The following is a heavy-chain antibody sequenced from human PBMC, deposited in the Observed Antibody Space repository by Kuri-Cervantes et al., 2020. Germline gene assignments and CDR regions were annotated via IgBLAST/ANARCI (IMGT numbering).Heavy chain of an antibody. Sequence: GGSLRLSCAASGFTFRTYAIHWVRQSPGKGLEWVAVISYDGSSKYYADSVKGRFTISRDNSKNTLYLQMNSLGAEDTAVYYCARTLATRGYYFDYWGQGTLVTVSS. V-gene: IGHV3-30-3*01. CDR2: ISYDGSSK. J-gene: IGHJ4*02. CDR1: GFTFRTYA. CDR3: ARTLATRGYYFDY. D-gene: IGHD1-1*01.